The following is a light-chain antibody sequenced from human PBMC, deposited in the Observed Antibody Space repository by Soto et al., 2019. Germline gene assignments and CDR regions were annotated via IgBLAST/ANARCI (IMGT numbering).Light chain of an antibody. V-gene: IGKV1-33*01. CDR1: QDISSY. CDR3: QQYDNLLT. Sequence: FQLPQSPSSLSASVRDRVTITFQASQDISSYLNWYQQKPGKAPKLLIYDASNLETGVPSRFSGSGSGTDFTFTISSLQPEDIATYYCQQYDNLLTFGGGTKVDI. J-gene: IGKJ4*01. CDR2: DAS.